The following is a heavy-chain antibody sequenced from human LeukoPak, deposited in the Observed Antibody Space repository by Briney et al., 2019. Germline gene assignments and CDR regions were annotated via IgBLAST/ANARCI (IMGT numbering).Heavy chain of an antibody. V-gene: IGHV3-74*01. J-gene: IGHJ5*02. CDR1: GFTFSRYW. CDR3: ARVGPPGPLYCSSTSCYEVPWFDP. D-gene: IGHD2-2*01. Sequence: GGSLRLSCAASGFTFSRYWMHWVRQAPGKGLVWVSRIDYDGSDTSNADSVKGRFTISRDNAKNTLYLQMNSLRAEDTAVYYCARVGPPGPLYCSSTSCYEVPWFDPWGQGTLVTVSS. CDR2: IDYDGSDT.